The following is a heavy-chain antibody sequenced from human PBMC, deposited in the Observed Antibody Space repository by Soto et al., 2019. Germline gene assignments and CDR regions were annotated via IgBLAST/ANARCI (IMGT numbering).Heavy chain of an antibody. CDR2: IKQDGSEK. J-gene: IGHJ6*02. Sequence: GGSLRLSCAASGFTFSSYWMSWVRQAPGKGLEWVANIKQDGSEKYYVDSVKGRFTISRDNAKNSLYLQMNSLRAEDTAVYYCARDSGYYYYYGMDVWGQGTTVTVSS. D-gene: IGHD6-25*01. CDR1: GFTFSSYW. CDR3: ARDSGYYYYYGMDV. V-gene: IGHV3-7*01.